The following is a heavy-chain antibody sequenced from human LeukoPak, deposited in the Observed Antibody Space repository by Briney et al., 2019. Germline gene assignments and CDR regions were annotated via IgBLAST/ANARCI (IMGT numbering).Heavy chain of an antibody. CDR2: ITASGGST. CDR3: AKADSGYDSGYFDS. D-gene: IGHD5-12*01. CDR1: GFTFSDYS. Sequence: GGSLRLSCAASGFTFSDYSMQWVRQAPGKGLEWVATITASGGSTYYADSVKGRFTISRDNSKNTLYLQVNSLRPEDTAVYYCAKADSGYDSGYFDSWGQGTLVTVSS. V-gene: IGHV3-23*01. J-gene: IGHJ4*02.